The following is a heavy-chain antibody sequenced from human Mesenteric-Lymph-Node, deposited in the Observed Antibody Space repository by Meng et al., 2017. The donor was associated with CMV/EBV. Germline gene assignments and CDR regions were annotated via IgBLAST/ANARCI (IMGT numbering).Heavy chain of an antibody. CDR1: GGTFSSYA. CDR2: IIPILGIA. D-gene: IGHD3-3*01. CDR3: ATGPRVLRFLEWLFPYFDY. V-gene: IGHV1-69*10. J-gene: IGHJ4*02. Sequence: SVKVSCKVSGGTFSSYAISWVRQAPGQGLERMGGIIPILGIANYAQKFQGRVTITADKSTSTAYMELSSLRSEDTAVYYCATGPRVLRFLEWLFPYFDYWGQGTLVTVSS.